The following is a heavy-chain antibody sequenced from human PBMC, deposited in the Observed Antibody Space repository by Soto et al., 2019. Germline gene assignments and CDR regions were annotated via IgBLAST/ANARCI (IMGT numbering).Heavy chain of an antibody. CDR3: AKGPYIGWEQTDNWFDP. CDR2: ISGSGGST. V-gene: IGHV3-23*01. CDR1: VFTFSIYA. J-gene: IGHJ5*02. D-gene: IGHD1-26*01. Sequence: GGSLVLACATSVFTFSIYAMTWVRQAPGKGLEWVSAISGSGGSTYYADSVKGRFTISRDNSKNTLYLQMKSLRAEDTAVYYCAKGPYIGWEQTDNWFDPWGQGTMVTVSS.